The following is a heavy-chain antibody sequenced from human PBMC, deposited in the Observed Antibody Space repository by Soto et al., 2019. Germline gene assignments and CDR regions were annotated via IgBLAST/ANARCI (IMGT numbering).Heavy chain of an antibody. V-gene: IGHV1-3*01. D-gene: IGHD3-22*01. CDR1: GYTFTSYA. Sequence: ASVKVSCKASGYTFTSYAMHWVRQAPGQRLEWMGWINAGNGNTKYSQKFQGRVTITRDTSASTAYMELSSLRSEDTAVYYCASARLDHYYDSSGYYYDYWGQGTLVTVSS. J-gene: IGHJ4*02. CDR3: ASARLDHYYDSSGYYYDY. CDR2: INAGNGNT.